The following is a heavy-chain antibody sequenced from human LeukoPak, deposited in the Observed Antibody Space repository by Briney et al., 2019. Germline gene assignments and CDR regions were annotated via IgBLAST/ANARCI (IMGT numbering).Heavy chain of an antibody. V-gene: IGHV4-39*01. D-gene: IGHD2-15*01. CDR1: GGSISSSSYY. CDR3: ARQTGYCSGGSCRGY. CDR2: IYYSGGT. Sequence: TSETLSLTCTVSGGSISSSSYYWGWIRQPPGKGLEWIGSIYYSGGTYYNPSLKSRVTISVDTSKNQFSLKLSSVTAADTAVYYCARQTGYCSGGSCRGYWGQGTLVTVSS. J-gene: IGHJ4*02.